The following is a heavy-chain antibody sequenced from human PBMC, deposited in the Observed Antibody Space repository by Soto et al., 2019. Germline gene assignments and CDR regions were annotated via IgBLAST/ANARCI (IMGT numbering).Heavy chain of an antibody. CDR2: ISSNGGST. J-gene: IGHJ4*02. CDR3: VKGGRYFDWLPLDY. CDR1: GFTFSSDA. D-gene: IGHD3-9*01. Sequence: GGSLRLSCSASGFTFSSDALHWVRQAPGKGLEYVSAISSNGGSTYYADSVKGRFTISRDNSKNTLYLQMSSLRAEDTAVYYCVKGGRYFDWLPLDYWGQGTLVTVSS. V-gene: IGHV3-64D*06.